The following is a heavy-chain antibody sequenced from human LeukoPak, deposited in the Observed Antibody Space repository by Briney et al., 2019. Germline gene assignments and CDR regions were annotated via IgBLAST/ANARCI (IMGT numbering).Heavy chain of an antibody. J-gene: IGHJ4*02. V-gene: IGHV3-53*01. CDR3: ARGGSSSWYGYNPKNFDY. D-gene: IGHD6-13*01. CDR2: IYSGGST. Sequence: GGSLRLSCAASGFTFNSYTMNWVHQAPGKGLEWVSVIYSGGSTYYADSVKGRFTISRDNSKNTLYLQMNSLRAEDTAVYYCARGGSSSWYGYNPKNFDYWGQGTLVTVSS. CDR1: GFTFNSYT.